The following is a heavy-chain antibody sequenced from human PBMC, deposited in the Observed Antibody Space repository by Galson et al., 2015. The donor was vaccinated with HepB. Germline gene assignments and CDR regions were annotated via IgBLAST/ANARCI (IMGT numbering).Heavy chain of an antibody. CDR3: ARGVRYYDIFSAVGGKYYGMDV. V-gene: IGHV1-18*01. CDR2: ISAYNGNT. J-gene: IGHJ6*02. Sequence: SCKASGYTFTSYGISWVRQAPGQGLEWMGWISAYNGNTNYAQKLQGRVTMTTDTSTSTAYMELRSLRSDDTAVYYCARGVRYYDIFSAVGGKYYGMDVWGQGTTVTVSS. D-gene: IGHD3-9*01. CDR1: GYTFTSYG.